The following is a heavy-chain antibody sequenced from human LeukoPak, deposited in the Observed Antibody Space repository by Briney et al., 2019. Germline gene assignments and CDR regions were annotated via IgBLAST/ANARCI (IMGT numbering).Heavy chain of an antibody. V-gene: IGHV1-2*02. Sequence: ASVKVSCKASGYTFTGYYMHWVRQAPGQGLEWMGWISPYSGGTNYAQKFQGGVTMTRDTSISTAYMELSRLRSDDTAVYYCARATYPNWYFDLWGRGTLVTVSS. CDR3: ARATYPNWYFDL. CDR1: GYTFTGYY. CDR2: ISPYSGGT. J-gene: IGHJ2*01.